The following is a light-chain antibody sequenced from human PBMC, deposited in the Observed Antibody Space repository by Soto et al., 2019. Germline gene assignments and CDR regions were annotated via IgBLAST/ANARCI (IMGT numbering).Light chain of an antibody. CDR1: QSVSSSY. CDR3: QQYGSSLYT. V-gene: IGKV3-20*01. CDR2: GAS. Sequence: EIVLTQSPGTLSLSPGERATLSCRASQSVSSSYLAWYQQKPGQAPRLLIYGASSRATAIPDRFSGSGSGTGFTLTISRLEPEDFAVYYCQQYGSSLYTFGQGTKLEIK. J-gene: IGKJ2*01.